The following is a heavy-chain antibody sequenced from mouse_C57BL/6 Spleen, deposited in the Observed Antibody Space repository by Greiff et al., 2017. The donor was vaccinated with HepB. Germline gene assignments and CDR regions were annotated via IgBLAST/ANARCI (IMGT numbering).Heavy chain of an antibody. CDR3: AKDGSSSYAMDY. J-gene: IGHJ4*01. V-gene: IGHV1-59*01. CDR2: IDPSDSYT. CDR1: GYTFTSYW. D-gene: IGHD1-1*01. Sequence: QVQLQQPGAELVRPGTSVKLSCKASGYTFTSYWMHWVKQRPGQGLEWIRVIDPSDSYTNYNQKFKGKATLTVDTSSSTAYMQLSSLTSEDSAVYYCAKDGSSSYAMDYWGQGTSVTVSS.